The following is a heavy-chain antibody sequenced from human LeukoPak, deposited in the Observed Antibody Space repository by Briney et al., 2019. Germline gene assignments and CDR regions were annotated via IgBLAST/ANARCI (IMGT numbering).Heavy chain of an antibody. J-gene: IGHJ4*02. CDR3: AKGQRDYYDSSGYPADY. CDR1: GFTFSSYG. Sequence: GRSLRLSCAASGFTFSSYGMHWVRQAPGKGLEWVAVISYDGSNKYYADSVKGRFTISRDNSKNTLYLQMNSLRAEDTAVYYCAKGQRDYYDSSGYPADYWGQGTLVTVSS. D-gene: IGHD3-22*01. CDR2: ISYDGSNK. V-gene: IGHV3-30*18.